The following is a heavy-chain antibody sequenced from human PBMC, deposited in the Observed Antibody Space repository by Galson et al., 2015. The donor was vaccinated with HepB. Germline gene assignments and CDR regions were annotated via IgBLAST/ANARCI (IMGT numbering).Heavy chain of an antibody. Sequence: SLRLSCAASGFIFSGPAIDWVRQASGEGPEWVGRIRSKANYYATLYVPSLKGRFTTSRDDSKNMAYLHMRSLKTEDTAVYYCIRLGDLSGYSSRWGQGTLVTVSS. CDR1: GFIFSGPA. J-gene: IGHJ4*02. V-gene: IGHV3-73*01. CDR3: IRLGDLSGYSSR. CDR2: IRSKANYYAT. D-gene: IGHD2-2*01.